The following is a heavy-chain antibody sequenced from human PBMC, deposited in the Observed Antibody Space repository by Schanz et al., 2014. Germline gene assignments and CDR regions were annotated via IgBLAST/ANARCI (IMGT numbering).Heavy chain of an antibody. CDR2: IWNNGVTK. V-gene: IGHV3-33*01. D-gene: IGHD3-9*01. CDR1: GFTFSSYG. Sequence: QVQLVESGGGVVQPGRSLRLSCAASGFTFSSYGIHWFRQPAGKGLEWVAVIWNNGVTKYYADSVRGRFTISRDRFQNTLYLRMSSLRAEDTAVYYCARDSRPNYDFLTAYYSIDYWGQGTLVTVSS. CDR3: ARDSRPNYDFLTAYYSIDY. J-gene: IGHJ4*02.